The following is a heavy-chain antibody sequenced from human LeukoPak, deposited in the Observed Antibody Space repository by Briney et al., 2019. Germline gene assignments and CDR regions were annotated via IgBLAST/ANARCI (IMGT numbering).Heavy chain of an antibody. V-gene: IGHV4-38-2*02. J-gene: IGHJ6*02. CDR2: IYHSGST. Sequence: PSETLSLTCSVSGDSISSGRNYWGWIRQPPGKGLEWIGSIYHSGSTYYNPSLKSRVTISVDTSKNQFSLKLSSVTAADTAVYYCARVGGYSYGYPPHYGMDVWGQGTTVTVSS. CDR1: GDSISSGRNY. CDR3: ARVGGYSYGYPPHYGMDV. D-gene: IGHD5-18*01.